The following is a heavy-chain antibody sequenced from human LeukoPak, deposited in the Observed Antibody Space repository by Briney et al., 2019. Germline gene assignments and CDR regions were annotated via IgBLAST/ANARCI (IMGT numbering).Heavy chain of an antibody. V-gene: IGHV4-39*01. Sequence: SETLSLTCTVSGGSISSSSYYWGWIRQPPGKGLEWIGSIYYSGSTYYNPSLKSRVTISADTSKNQFSLELSSVTAADTAVYYCARQYYDNTGYYYFDYWGQGILVTVSS. CDR1: GGSISSSSYY. CDR3: ARQYYDNTGYYYFDY. J-gene: IGHJ4*02. D-gene: IGHD3-22*01. CDR2: IYYSGST.